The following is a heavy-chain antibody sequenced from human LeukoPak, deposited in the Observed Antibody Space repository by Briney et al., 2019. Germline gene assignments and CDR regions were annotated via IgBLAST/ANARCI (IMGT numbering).Heavy chain of an antibody. J-gene: IGHJ4*02. D-gene: IGHD6-25*01. CDR1: GGSVNSDNYY. Sequence: KPSETLSLTCTVSGGSVNSDNYYWSWIRQPPGRGLEWIGYIFDTGSTNYNPSLKSRVTISVDTSKNQFSLKVSSVTAADTAVYYCARDVGFDWGQGTLVTVSS. V-gene: IGHV4-61*01. CDR3: ARDVGFD. CDR2: IFDTGST.